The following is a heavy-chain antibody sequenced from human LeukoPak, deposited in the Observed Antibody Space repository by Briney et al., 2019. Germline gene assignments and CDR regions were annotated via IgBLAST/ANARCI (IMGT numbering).Heavy chain of an antibody. V-gene: IGHV4-38-2*01. CDR1: GYSISSGYY. Sequence: SETLSLTCAVSGYSISSGYYWGWIRQPPGKGLEWIGSIYHSGSPYYNPSLKSRVTISVDTSKNQFSLKLSSVTAADTAVYYCARVGGPYYFDYWGQGTLVTVSS. J-gene: IGHJ4*02. CDR3: ARVGGPYYFDY. CDR2: IYHSGSP.